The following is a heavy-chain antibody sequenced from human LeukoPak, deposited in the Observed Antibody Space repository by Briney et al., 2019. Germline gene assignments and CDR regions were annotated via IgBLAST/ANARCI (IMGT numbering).Heavy chain of an antibody. J-gene: IGHJ4*02. CDR2: VSGRSDTI. CDR1: RFTLSSYN. D-gene: IGHD4-23*01. CDR3: VRFYGGNSFFDY. Sequence: GGSLSLSRAPSRFTLSSYNMKWVRQAPPVGLEWVSYVSGRSDTIYYADPVKGQFTSYKDSARNSLPLQMDSLRVEGTAVYVCVRFYGGNSFFDYWGQGILVTVST. V-gene: IGHV3-48*01.